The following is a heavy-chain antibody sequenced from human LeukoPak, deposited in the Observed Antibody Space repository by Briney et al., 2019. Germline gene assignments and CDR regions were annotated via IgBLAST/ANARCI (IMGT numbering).Heavy chain of an antibody. CDR3: ARDAEALDH. CDR1: GGSISSYY. J-gene: IGHJ4*02. CDR2: IYYSGST. Sequence: PSETLSLTCTVSGGSISSYYWSWIRQPPRKGLEWIGYIYYSGSTNYNPSLKSRVTISVDTSKNQFSLKLSSVTAADTAVYYCARDAEALDHWGQGTLVTVSS. V-gene: IGHV4-59*01.